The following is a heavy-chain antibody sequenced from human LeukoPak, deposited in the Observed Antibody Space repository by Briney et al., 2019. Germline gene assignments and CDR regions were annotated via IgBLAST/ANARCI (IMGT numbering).Heavy chain of an antibody. D-gene: IGHD6-25*01. CDR2: VHHSGNN. Sequence: SETLSLTCAVSGVSITSGSYYWGWIRQPPGKGLEWIGSVHHSGNNHYSPSLKSRVTVSVDTSKNQFSLKVKSVSAADTAIFYCAKSRWIAAGPFDYWGQGSLVTVSS. J-gene: IGHJ4*02. V-gene: IGHV4-39*01. CDR1: GVSITSGSYY. CDR3: AKSRWIAAGPFDY.